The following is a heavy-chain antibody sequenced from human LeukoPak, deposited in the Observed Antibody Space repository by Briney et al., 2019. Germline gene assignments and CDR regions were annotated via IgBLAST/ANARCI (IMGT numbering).Heavy chain of an antibody. CDR1: GYTFDAYY. J-gene: IGHJ2*01. CDR2: INPNSGDT. Sequence: ASVKVSCKASGYTFDAYYLHWVRQAPGQGLEWMGWINPNSGDTKYAQKFQGRVTMTGDTSISTAYMELSRLRFDDTAVYYCAILRLSTGLWWFFDLWGRGTLVTVSS. CDR3: AILRLSTGLWWFFDL. D-gene: IGHD2-8*02. V-gene: IGHV1-2*02.